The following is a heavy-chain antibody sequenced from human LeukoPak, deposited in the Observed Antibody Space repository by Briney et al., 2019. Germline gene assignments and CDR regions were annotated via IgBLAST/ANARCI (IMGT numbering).Heavy chain of an antibody. Sequence: QPGGSLRLSCAVSGFTVSSNYMGWVRQAPGKGLEWVGRIRTKVNSYTTEYAASVKGRFTISRDDSKKSLYLQMDSLKTEDTAVYYCTRTLPHVQGHGMDVWGQGTTVTVSS. D-gene: IGHD3-10*02. CDR3: TRTLPHVQGHGMDV. CDR2: IRTKVNSYTT. CDR1: GFTVSSNY. J-gene: IGHJ6*02. V-gene: IGHV3-72*01.